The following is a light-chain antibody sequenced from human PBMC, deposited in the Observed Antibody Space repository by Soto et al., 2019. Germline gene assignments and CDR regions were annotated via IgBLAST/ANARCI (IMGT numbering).Light chain of an antibody. J-gene: IGLJ1*01. CDR3: CSYASSSSDV. CDR1: TSDVGGYNL. Sequence: QSALTQPASVSGSPGQSITISCSGTTSDVGGYNLVSWYQQHTAKAPKLLIYEGTQRPSGVSSRFSGSKSGNTASLTISGLQAEAEADYYCCSYASSSSDVFGTGTKVTVL. CDR2: EGT. V-gene: IGLV2-23*01.